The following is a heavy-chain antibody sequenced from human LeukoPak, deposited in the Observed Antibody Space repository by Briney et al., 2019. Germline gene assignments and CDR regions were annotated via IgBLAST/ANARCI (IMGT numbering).Heavy chain of an antibody. CDR1: GFTFSSNS. CDR2: ISSSSSYI. J-gene: IGHJ4*02. D-gene: IGHD1-26*01. CDR3: AGGGSYLGYYFDY. Sequence: GGSLRLSCAASGFTFSSNSMNWVRQAPGKGLEWVSSISSSSSYIYYADSVKGRFTISRDNAKNSLYLQMNSLRAEDTAVYYCAGGGSYLGYYFDYWGQGTLVTVSS. V-gene: IGHV3-21*01.